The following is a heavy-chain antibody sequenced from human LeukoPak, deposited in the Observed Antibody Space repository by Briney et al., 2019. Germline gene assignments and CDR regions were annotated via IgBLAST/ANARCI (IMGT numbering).Heavy chain of an antibody. CDR1: GFTFTNAW. Sequence: KTGGSLRLSCAASGFTFTNAWMTWVRQAPGKGLEWVGRIKSNTDGGTTDYAAPVKGRFTISRDDSENTLNLQMNSLKTEDTAVYYCTTFYYYGSGSYLGYWGQGTLVTVSS. D-gene: IGHD3-10*01. CDR3: TTFYYYGSGSYLGY. J-gene: IGHJ4*02. CDR2: IKSNTDGGTT. V-gene: IGHV3-15*01.